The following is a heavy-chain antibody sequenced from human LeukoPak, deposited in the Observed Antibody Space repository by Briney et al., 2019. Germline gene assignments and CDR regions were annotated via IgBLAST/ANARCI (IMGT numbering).Heavy chain of an antibody. D-gene: IGHD6-6*01. CDR3: AKSRRYSSSSLDP. CDR2: ISGSGGST. CDR1: GFTFSSYS. V-gene: IGHV3-23*01. J-gene: IGHJ5*02. Sequence: GGSLRLSCAASGFTFSSYSMNWVRQAPGKGLEWVSAISGSGGSTYYADSVKGRFTISRDNSKNTLYLQMNSLRAEDTAVYYCAKSRRYSSSSLDPWGQGTLVTVSS.